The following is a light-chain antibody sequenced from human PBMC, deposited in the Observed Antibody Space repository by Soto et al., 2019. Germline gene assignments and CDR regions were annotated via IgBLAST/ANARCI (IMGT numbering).Light chain of an antibody. Sequence: QSALTQPRSVSGSPGQSVTISCTGTSSDVGGYNYVSWYQQHPGKAPKLMIYDVSKRPSGVPDRFSGPKSGNTASLTISGLQAEDEADYYCCSYAGSDTGVVFGGGTKLTVL. V-gene: IGLV2-11*01. CDR2: DVS. CDR1: SSDVGGYNY. CDR3: CSYAGSDTGVV. J-gene: IGLJ2*01.